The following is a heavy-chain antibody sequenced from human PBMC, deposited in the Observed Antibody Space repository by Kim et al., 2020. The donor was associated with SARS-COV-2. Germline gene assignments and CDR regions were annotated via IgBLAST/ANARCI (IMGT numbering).Heavy chain of an antibody. J-gene: IGHJ4*02. CDR3: AKDPRRSYFLDY. Sequence: GGSLRLSCAASGFTFSSYGMHWVRQAPGKGLEWVAVISYDGSNKYYADSVKGRFTISRDNSKNTLYLQMNSLRAEDTAVYYCAKDPRRSYFLDYWGQGTLVTVSS. CDR1: GFTFSSYG. V-gene: IGHV3-30*18. CDR2: ISYDGSNK. D-gene: IGHD1-26*01.